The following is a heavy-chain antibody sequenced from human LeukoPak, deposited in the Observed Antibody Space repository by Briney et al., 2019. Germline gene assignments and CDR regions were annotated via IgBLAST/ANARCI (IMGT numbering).Heavy chain of an antibody. V-gene: IGHV4-38-2*01. Sequence: SETLSLTCAVSGYSINSGYYWGWIRQPPGKGLEWIGSICHSGSTYYNPSLKSRVTISVDTSKNQFSLKLSSVTAADTAVYYCARGNSCSSTSCYAGYYYYGMDVWGKGTTVTVSS. J-gene: IGHJ6*04. CDR1: GYSINSGYY. D-gene: IGHD2-2*01. CDR3: ARGNSCSSTSCYAGYYYYGMDV. CDR2: ICHSGST.